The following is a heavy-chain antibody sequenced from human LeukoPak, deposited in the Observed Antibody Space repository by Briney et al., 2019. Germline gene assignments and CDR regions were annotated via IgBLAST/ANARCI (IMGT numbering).Heavy chain of an antibody. CDR3: ARGNRPYGEHEAFDI. CDR2: IDHSGST. CDR1: DESFSGYY. J-gene: IGHJ3*02. Sequence: SETLSLTCAIYDESFSGYYCSWIRQPPRKGLEWIGEIDHSGSTNYNPSLQSRVTISVDTSKNQFSLKVSSVSAADTAVYYCARGNRPYGEHEAFDIWGHGTTVTVSP. D-gene: IGHD3-10*01. V-gene: IGHV4-34*01.